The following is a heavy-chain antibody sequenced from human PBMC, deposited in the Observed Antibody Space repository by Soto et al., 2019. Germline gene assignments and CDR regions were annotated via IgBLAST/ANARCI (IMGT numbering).Heavy chain of an antibody. D-gene: IGHD1-26*01. CDR1: GGSISSYY. J-gene: IGHJ4*02. Sequence: SETLSLTCTVSGGSISSYYWSWIRQPPGKGLEWIGYIYYSGSTNYNPSLKSRVTTSVDTSKNQFSLKLSSVTAADTAVYYCARARPSGSYYPFDYWGQGTLVTVSS. CDR3: ARARPSGSYYPFDY. V-gene: IGHV4-59*01. CDR2: IYYSGST.